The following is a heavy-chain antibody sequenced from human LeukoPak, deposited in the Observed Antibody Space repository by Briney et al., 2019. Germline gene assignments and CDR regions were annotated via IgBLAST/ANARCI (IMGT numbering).Heavy chain of an antibody. CDR1: GGSISSYY. CDR2: IYYSGST. J-gene: IGHJ5*02. CDR3: ARVGGSWYGFDP. D-gene: IGHD6-13*01. Sequence: ETLSLTCTVSGGSISSYYWSWIRQPPGKGLEWIGYIYYSGSTNYNPSLKSRVTISVDTSKNQFSLKLSSVTAADTAVYYCARVGGSWYGFDPWGQGTLVTVSS. V-gene: IGHV4-59*01.